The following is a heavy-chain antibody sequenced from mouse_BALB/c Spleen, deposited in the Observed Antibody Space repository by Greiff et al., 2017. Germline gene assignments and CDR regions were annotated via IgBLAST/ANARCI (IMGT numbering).Heavy chain of an antibody. Sequence: EVQLQESGPGLVKPSQSLSLTCTVTGYSITSDYAWNWIRQFPGNKLEWMGYISYSGSTSYNPSLKSRISITRDTSKNQFFLQLNSVTTEDTATYYCARGYRQYFDVWGAGTTVTVSS. CDR3: ARGYRQYFDV. CDR1: GYSITSDYA. J-gene: IGHJ1*01. V-gene: IGHV3-2*02. CDR2: ISYSGST.